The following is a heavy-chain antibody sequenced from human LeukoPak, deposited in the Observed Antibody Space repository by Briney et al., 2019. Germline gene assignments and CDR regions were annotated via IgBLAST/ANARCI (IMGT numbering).Heavy chain of an antibody. Sequence: GESLKISCKGPRHSFHSQWIGWVRQMPGKGLERMGIIYPDDSDTRYSASFQGQVTISADKSISTAYLQWNSLEASDSAIYYCARRGDSDFRIDWGQGTLVTVSS. CDR3: ARRGDSDFRID. V-gene: IGHV5-51*01. D-gene: IGHD2-21*02. CDR1: RHSFHSQW. CDR2: IYPDDSDT. J-gene: IGHJ4*02.